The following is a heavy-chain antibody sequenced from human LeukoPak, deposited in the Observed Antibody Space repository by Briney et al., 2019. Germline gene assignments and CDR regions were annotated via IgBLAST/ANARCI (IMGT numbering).Heavy chain of an antibody. CDR2: IKEDGSEK. Sequence: PGGSLSLSCAASGFTFSNYWMSWVRQAPGKGLEWVANIKEDGSEKYYVDSVKGRFTISRDNARNSLYLQMNSLRAEDTAVYYSASVRQLGYWGQGTLVTVSS. CDR3: ASVRQLGY. J-gene: IGHJ4*02. CDR1: GFTFSNYW. V-gene: IGHV3-7*01. D-gene: IGHD6-13*01.